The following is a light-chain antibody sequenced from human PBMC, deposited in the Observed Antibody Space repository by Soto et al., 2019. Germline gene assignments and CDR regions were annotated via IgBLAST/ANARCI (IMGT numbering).Light chain of an antibody. CDR1: QSVLYSSKNKNY. V-gene: IGKV4-1*01. J-gene: IGKJ5*01. CDR3: QHYLRIPIT. Sequence: DIVMTQSPDSLAVSLGERATINCKSTQSVLYSSKNKNYLAWYQQKPGQPPKLLIYWASTRESGVPDRFSGSGSGTDFTLTISSLQAEDVAIYYCQHYLRIPITFGQGTRLEI. CDR2: WAS.